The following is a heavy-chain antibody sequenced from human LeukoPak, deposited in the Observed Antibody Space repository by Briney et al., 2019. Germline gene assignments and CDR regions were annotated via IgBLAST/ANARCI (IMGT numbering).Heavy chain of an antibody. CDR3: ARVRYDSGWFDY. J-gene: IGHJ5*01. V-gene: IGHV3-30*03. CDR2: ISYDGSNK. Sequence: GGSLRLSCAASGFTFSSYGMHWVRQAPGKGLEWVAVISYDGSNKYYADSVKGRFSISRDNAKNSLDLQLNNLSAEDTATYYCARVRYDSGWFDYWGQGALVTVSS. CDR1: GFTFSSYG. D-gene: IGHD6-19*01.